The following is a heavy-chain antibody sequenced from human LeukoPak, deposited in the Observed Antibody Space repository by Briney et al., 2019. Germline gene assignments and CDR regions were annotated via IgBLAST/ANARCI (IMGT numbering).Heavy chain of an antibody. D-gene: IGHD3-10*01. Sequence: GGSLRLSCAASGFTFSSYAMSWVRQAPGKGLEWVSAISGSGGSTYYADSVKGRFTISRDNSKNTVYLQMNSLRAEDTAIYYCARLRGSGTYYSDYWGQGTLVTVSS. CDR3: ARLRGSGTYYSDY. CDR2: ISGSGGST. J-gene: IGHJ4*02. CDR1: GFTFSSYA. V-gene: IGHV3-23*01.